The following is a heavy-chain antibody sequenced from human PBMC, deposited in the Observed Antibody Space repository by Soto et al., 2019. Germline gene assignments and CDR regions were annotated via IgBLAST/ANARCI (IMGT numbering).Heavy chain of an antibody. J-gene: IGHJ3*01. Sequence: ESGGGLVQPGGSLRLSCAASGFTFSSSEMYWVRQAPGKGLEWILYIYPGGQTIFYAESVQGRVTISRENAKQSVYLQMNSLRAEDTAVYDCARRGSRWGRGTKVTVSS. V-gene: IGHV3-48*03. CDR1: GFTFSSSE. D-gene: IGHD2-15*01. CDR3: ARRGSR. CDR2: IYPGGQTI.